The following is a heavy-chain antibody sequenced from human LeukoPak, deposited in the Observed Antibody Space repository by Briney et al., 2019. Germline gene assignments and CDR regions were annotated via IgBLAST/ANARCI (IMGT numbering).Heavy chain of an antibody. Sequence: GESLKISCKGSGYSFTSYWIGRERQMPGKGLEWMGIIYLGDSDTRYSPSFQGQVTISADKSISTAYLQWSSLKASDTAMYYCARSPVLRYFDWLSPFDYWGQGTLVTVSS. D-gene: IGHD3-9*01. J-gene: IGHJ4*02. CDR1: GYSFTSYW. CDR3: ARSPVLRYFDWLSPFDY. CDR2: IYLGDSDT. V-gene: IGHV5-51*01.